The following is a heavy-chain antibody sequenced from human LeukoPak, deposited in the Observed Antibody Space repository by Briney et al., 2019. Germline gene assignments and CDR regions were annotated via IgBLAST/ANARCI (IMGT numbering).Heavy chain of an antibody. Sequence: EASVKVSCKASGYAFTSYDINWVRQATGQGLGWMGWMSPNSGNTGYAQKFQGRVTMTRNTSISTAYMELSSLRSEDTAVYYCASEGRGYSGYADYWGQGTLVTVSS. V-gene: IGHV1-8*01. CDR2: MSPNSGNT. CDR1: GYAFTSYD. D-gene: IGHD5-12*01. CDR3: ASEGRGYSGYADY. J-gene: IGHJ4*02.